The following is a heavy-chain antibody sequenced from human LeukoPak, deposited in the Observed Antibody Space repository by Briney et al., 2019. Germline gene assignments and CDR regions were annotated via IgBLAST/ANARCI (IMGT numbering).Heavy chain of an antibody. Sequence: PSQTLSLTCTVSGASISSSTYYWGWIRQPPGKGLEWIGSIYYSGDTYYNPSLKSRVTISVDTSKNQFSLKLSSVTAADTAVYYRARLDGDSLFDYWGQGTLVTVSS. CDR1: GASISSSTYY. CDR3: ARLDGDSLFDY. J-gene: IGHJ4*02. CDR2: IYYSGDT. V-gene: IGHV4-39*01. D-gene: IGHD4-17*01.